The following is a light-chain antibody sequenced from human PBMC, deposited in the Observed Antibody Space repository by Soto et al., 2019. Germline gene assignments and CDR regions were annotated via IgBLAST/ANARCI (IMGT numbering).Light chain of an antibody. CDR1: QSVSSTY. V-gene: IGKV3-20*01. CDR2: GAS. CDR3: QQYGSSPRT. Sequence: EIVMTQSPANLSVSPGERATLSCRASQSVSSTYLASYQQKPGQAPRLLIYGASSRATGIPDRFSGSGSGTDFTLTISRLEPEDFAVYYCQQYGSSPRTFGQGTKVDIK. J-gene: IGKJ1*01.